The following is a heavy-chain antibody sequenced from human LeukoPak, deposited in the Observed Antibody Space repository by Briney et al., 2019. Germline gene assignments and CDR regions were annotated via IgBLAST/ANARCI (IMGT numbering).Heavy chain of an antibody. Sequence: GGSLRLSCEASGFTFSTCPMHWVRQAPDKGLEWVAMISYLGSNEYYADSVKGRFTISRDNSKNTLYLHMNNPRVEDTAIYYCARVHDTTGYYHYFDSWGQGTLVTVSS. CDR1: GFTFSTCP. CDR2: ISYLGSNE. V-gene: IGHV3-30*04. D-gene: IGHD3-9*01. J-gene: IGHJ4*02. CDR3: ARVHDTTGYYHYFDS.